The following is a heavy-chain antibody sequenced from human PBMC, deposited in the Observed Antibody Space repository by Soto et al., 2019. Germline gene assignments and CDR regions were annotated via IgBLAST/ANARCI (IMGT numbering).Heavy chain of an antibody. CDR2: ISGSGGST. CDR3: AKDDSGSYDLQSWLFDY. CDR1: GFTFSSYA. V-gene: IGHV3-23*01. D-gene: IGHD1-26*01. J-gene: IGHJ4*02. Sequence: EVQLLESGGGLVQPGGSLRLSCAASGFTFSSYAMSWVRQAPGKGLEWVSAISGSGGSTYYADSVKGRFTISRDNSKNTLYLQMNSLRAEDTAVYYCAKDDSGSYDLQSWLFDYWGQGTLVTVSS.